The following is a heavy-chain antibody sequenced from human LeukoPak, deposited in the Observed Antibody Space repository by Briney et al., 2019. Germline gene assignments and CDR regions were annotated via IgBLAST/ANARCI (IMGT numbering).Heavy chain of an antibody. D-gene: IGHD3-22*01. J-gene: IGHJ4*02. CDR3: ARHYYHSSGSYSFDY. V-gene: IGHV4-59*01. CDR1: GGSISSYY. CDR2: IYSSGST. Sequence: SETLSLTCTVSGGSISSYYWSWIRQPAGKGLEWIGYIYSSGSTNYNPSLESRVTISVDTSKNQFSLKLSSVTAADTAVYYCARHYYHSSGSYSFDYWGQGTLVTV.